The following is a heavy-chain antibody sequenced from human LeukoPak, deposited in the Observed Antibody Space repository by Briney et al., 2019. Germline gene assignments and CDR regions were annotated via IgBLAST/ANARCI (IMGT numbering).Heavy chain of an antibody. J-gene: IGHJ4*02. V-gene: IGHV3-30*02. CDR2: IRYDGSNE. D-gene: IGHD3-10*01. CDR3: ARVGYYYGSGSYYPLDY. Sequence: PGGSLRLFCAPSGFTFSSYGMHWVRQAPGKGLEWVAFIRYDGSNEYYADSVKGRFTISRDNAKNSLYLQMNSLRAEDTAVYYCARVGYYYGSGSYYPLDYWGQGTLVTVSS. CDR1: GFTFSSYG.